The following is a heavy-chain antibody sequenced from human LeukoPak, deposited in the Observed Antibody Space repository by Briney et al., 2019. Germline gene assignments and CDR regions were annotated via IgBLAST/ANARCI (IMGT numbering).Heavy chain of an antibody. CDR1: GYTFTSYD. Sequence: ASVKVTCKASGYTFTSYDINWVRQATGQGLEWMGWMNPNSGNTGYAQKFQGRVTMTRDTSTSTVYMELSSLRSEDTAVYYCASQDPCSGGSCYPDYWGQGTLVTVSS. J-gene: IGHJ4*02. CDR3: ASQDPCSGGSCYPDY. V-gene: IGHV1-8*01. CDR2: MNPNSGNT. D-gene: IGHD2-15*01.